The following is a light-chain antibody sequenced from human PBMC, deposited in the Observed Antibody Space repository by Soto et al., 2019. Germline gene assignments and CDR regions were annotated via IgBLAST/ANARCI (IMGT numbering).Light chain of an antibody. CDR1: QSVLYSSNNKNY. J-gene: IGKJ2*01. Sequence: DIVMTQSPTSLAVSLGERATINCKSSQSVLYSSNNKNYLAWYQQKPGQPPKLLIYWASTRESGVPVRFSGSGSGTDFTLTISSLQAEDAAVYYCHQYYTTPPLYTFGQGTKVEIK. V-gene: IGKV4-1*01. CDR3: HQYYTTPPLYT. CDR2: WAS.